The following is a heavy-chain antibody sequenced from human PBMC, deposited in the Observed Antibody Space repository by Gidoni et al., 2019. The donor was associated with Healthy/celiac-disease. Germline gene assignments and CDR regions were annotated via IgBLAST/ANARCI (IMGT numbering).Heavy chain of an antibody. Sequence: EVQLVESGGGLVKPGGSLRLSCAASGFPFSSYSMNWVRQAPGKGLEWVSSISSSSSYIYYADSVKGRFTISRDNAKNSLYLQMNSLRAEDTAVYYCAREYDYGDYALDYWGQGTLVTVSS. CDR1: GFPFSSYS. D-gene: IGHD4-17*01. V-gene: IGHV3-21*01. J-gene: IGHJ4*02. CDR3: AREYDYGDYALDY. CDR2: ISSSSSYI.